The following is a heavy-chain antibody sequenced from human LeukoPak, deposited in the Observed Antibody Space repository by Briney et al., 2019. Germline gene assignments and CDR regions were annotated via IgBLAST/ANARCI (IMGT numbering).Heavy chain of an antibody. V-gene: IGHV3-30-3*01. CDR1: GFTFSSFA. Sequence: GGSLRLSCAASGFTFSSFAMHWVRQAPGKGLEWVAVISYDGSNKYYADSVKGRFTISRDNSKNTLYLQMNSLRAEDTAVYYCARANTVAVAGNPYFDYWGQGTLVTVSS. CDR2: ISYDGSNK. J-gene: IGHJ4*02. CDR3: ARANTVAVAGNPYFDY. D-gene: IGHD6-19*01.